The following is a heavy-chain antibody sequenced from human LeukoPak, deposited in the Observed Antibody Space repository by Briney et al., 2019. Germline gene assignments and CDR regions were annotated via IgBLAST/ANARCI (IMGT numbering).Heavy chain of an antibody. D-gene: IGHD3-10*01. J-gene: IGHJ4*02. CDR1: GFTFDDYA. CDR3: AKDMVLCGDLSFDY. V-gene: IGHV3-43*02. Sequence: PGGSLRLSCAASGFTFDDYAMHWVRQAPGRGLEWVSLISGDGGSTYYADSVTGRFAISRDNSKNCLYLQMNTLRTEHTPLYHCAKDMVLCGDLSFDYSGQGTQVTVSS. CDR2: ISGDGGST.